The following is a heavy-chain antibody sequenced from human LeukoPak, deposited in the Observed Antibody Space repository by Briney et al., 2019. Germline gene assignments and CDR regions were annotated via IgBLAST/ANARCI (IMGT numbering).Heavy chain of an antibody. CDR1: GFTFSSYA. J-gene: IGHJ4*02. Sequence: GGSLRLSCAASGFTFSSYAMSWVRQAPGKGLEWVSAISGSGGSAYYADSVKVRFTISRDNSKNTLYLQMNSLRAEDTAVYYCAKGTDSYGRRTSFGYWGQGTLVTVSS. CDR3: AKGTDSYGRRTSFGY. V-gene: IGHV3-23*01. CDR2: ISGSGGSA. D-gene: IGHD5-18*01.